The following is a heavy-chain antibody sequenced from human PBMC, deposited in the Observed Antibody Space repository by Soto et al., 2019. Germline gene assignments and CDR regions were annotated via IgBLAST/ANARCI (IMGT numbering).Heavy chain of an antibody. CDR3: ARDRLDTQTFDY. Sequence: PGGSLRLSCAASGFTFSDYYMSWIRQAPGKGLEWVSYISSSGRTIYYADSVKGRFTISRDNAKNSLYLQMNSLRAEDTAVYYCARDRLDTQTFDYWGQGTLVTVSS. CDR2: ISSSGRTI. J-gene: IGHJ4*02. D-gene: IGHD6-19*01. CDR1: GFTFSDYY. V-gene: IGHV3-11*01.